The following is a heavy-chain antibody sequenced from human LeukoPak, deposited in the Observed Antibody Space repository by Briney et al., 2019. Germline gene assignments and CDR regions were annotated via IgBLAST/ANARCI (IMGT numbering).Heavy chain of an antibody. CDR1: GFTFSSYS. J-gene: IGHJ4*02. CDR3: ARGGPTSYSSSWYYFDH. Sequence: GGSLRLSCAASGFTFSSYSMNWVRQAPGKGLEWVSSISSSSSYIYYADSVKGRFTISRDNAKNSLYLQMNSLRAEDTAVYYCARGGPTSYSSSWYYFDHWGQGTLVTVSS. V-gene: IGHV3-21*01. CDR2: ISSSSSYI. D-gene: IGHD6-13*01.